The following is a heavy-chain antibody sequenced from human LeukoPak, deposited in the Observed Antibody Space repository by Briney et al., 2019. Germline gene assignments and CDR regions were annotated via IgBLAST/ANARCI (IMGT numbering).Heavy chain of an antibody. CDR2: IKTKTSGGTT. J-gene: IGHJ5*02. Sequence: NPGGSLRLSCGASGFSFSDAWMSWVRQAPGKGLEWIGRIKTKTSGGTTDYIAPVKGRFTISRDDSKNMLYLQMSSLKTEDTAVYYCTTDFYDSTWGQGTLVTVSS. D-gene: IGHD3-22*01. CDR1: GFSFSDAW. CDR3: TTDFYDST. V-gene: IGHV3-15*01.